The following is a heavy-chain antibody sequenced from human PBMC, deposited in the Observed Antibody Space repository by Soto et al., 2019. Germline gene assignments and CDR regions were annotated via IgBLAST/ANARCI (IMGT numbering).Heavy chain of an antibody. D-gene: IGHD3-3*01. V-gene: IGHV3-23*01. J-gene: IGHJ4*02. Sequence: EVQLLESGGGLVQPGGSLRLSCSASGFTFSSYAMSWVRQAPGKGLEWVSAISGSGGSTYYADSVKGRFTISRDNSKNTLYLQMNSLRAEDTAVYYCAKDPYYDFWSGPFDYWGQGTLVTVSS. CDR3: AKDPYYDFWSGPFDY. CDR2: ISGSGGST. CDR1: GFTFSSYA.